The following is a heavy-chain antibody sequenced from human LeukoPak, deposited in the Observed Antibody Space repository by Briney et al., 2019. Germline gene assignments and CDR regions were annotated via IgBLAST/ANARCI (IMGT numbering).Heavy chain of an antibody. V-gene: IGHV4-34*01. D-gene: IGHD5-12*01. J-gene: IGHJ4*02. CDR3: ARGRVATFGY. CDR1: GGSFSGYY. Sequence: SETLSLTCAVYGGSFSGYYWSWIRQPPGKGLEWIGEINHSGSTNYNPSLKSRVTISVDTSKNQFSLKLSPVTAADTAVYYCARGRVATFGYWGQGTLVTVSS. CDR2: INHSGST.